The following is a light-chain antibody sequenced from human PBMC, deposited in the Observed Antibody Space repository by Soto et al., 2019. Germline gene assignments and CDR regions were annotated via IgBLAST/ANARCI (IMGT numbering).Light chain of an antibody. CDR3: QQYNNWPLT. CDR1: QSVSSN. Sequence: EIVMTQSPATLSVSPGERATLSCRASQSVSSNLAWYHQKPGQAPRLLIYGASTRATGIPARFSGSGSGAESTLTISSLQSEDFAVYYCQQYNNWPLTFGRGTKVDI. J-gene: IGKJ4*01. V-gene: IGKV3-15*01. CDR2: GAS.